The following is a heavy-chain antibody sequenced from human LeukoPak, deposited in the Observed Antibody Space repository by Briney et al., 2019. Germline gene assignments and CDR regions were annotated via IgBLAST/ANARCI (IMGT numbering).Heavy chain of an antibody. CDR1: GFTFSSYS. CDR2: ISSSSTYI. V-gene: IGHV3-21*01. CDR3: VRDLYGTSLDAFDI. D-gene: IGHD4/OR15-4a*01. J-gene: IGHJ3*02. Sequence: GGSLRLSCAASGFTFSSYSMNWVRQAPGKGLEWVSSISSSSTYIYYADSVRGRFTISRENAKNSLYLQMNSLRAEDTAVYYCVRDLYGTSLDAFDIWGQGTMVTVSS.